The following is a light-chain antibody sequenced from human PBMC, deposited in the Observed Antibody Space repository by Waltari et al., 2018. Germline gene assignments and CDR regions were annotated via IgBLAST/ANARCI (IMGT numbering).Light chain of an antibody. CDR3: SSYTTSSTVV. V-gene: IGLV2-14*01. Sequence: QSALTQPASVSGSPGQSITISCTGTSSDVGAYNYVSWYQQHPGKAPKPMIYEVSNRPSGLSNRFSGSKSGNTASLTISGLQAEDEADYYCSSYTTSSTVVFGGGTKLTVL. CDR1: SSDVGAYNY. J-gene: IGLJ2*01. CDR2: EVS.